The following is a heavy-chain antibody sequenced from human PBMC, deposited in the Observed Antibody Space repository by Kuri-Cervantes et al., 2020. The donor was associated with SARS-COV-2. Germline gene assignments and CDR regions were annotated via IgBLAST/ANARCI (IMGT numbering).Heavy chain of an antibody. CDR3: ARSGPGAISREDGALDI. Sequence: SVKVSCKASGYTFTYRYLHWVRQAPGQAPEWLGWITPFNGNTKYAQRFQDRVTITRDRSMNTAYMELNSLRSEDTAMYYCARSGPGAISREDGALDIWGQGTMVTVSS. CDR1: GYTFTYRY. V-gene: IGHV1-45*02. J-gene: IGHJ3*02. D-gene: IGHD4/OR15-4a*01. CDR2: ITPFNGNT.